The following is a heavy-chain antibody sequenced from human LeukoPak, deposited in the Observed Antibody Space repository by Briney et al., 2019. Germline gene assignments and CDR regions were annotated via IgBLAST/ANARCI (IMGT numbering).Heavy chain of an antibody. D-gene: IGHD2-15*01. Sequence: PSETLSLTCTVSGGSISSSNWWSWVRQPPGKGLEWIGEIYHSGSTNYNPSLKSRVTISVDKSKNQFSLKLSSVTAADTAVYYCARDVGYCSGGSCYPPFDPWGQGTLVTVSS. CDR1: GGSISSSNW. V-gene: IGHV4-4*02. CDR2: IYHSGST. J-gene: IGHJ5*02. CDR3: ARDVGYCSGGSCYPPFDP.